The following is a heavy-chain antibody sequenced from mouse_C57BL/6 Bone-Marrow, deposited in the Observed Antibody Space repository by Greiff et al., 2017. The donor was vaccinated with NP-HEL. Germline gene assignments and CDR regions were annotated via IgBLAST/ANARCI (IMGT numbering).Heavy chain of an antibody. Sequence: EVQLQQSGPVLVKPGASVKMSCKASGYTFTDYYMNWVKQSHGKSLEWIGVINPYNGGTSYNQKFKGTATLTVDKSSSTAYMELNSLTSEDSAVYYCASLGGSYYCDYWGQGTTLTVSS. CDR3: ASLGGSYYCDY. CDR2: INPYNGGT. V-gene: IGHV1-19*01. CDR1: GYTFTDYY. D-gene: IGHD1-1*02. J-gene: IGHJ2*01.